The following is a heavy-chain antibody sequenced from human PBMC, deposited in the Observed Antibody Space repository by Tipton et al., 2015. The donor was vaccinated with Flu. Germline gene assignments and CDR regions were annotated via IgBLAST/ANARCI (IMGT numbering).Heavy chain of an antibody. Sequence: SLRLSCAASGFIFSRYAMSWVRQAPGKGLGWVSNIRGSAGRGAGTYYAESVKGRFSISRDNSKNTLYLQMNSLRAEDTAIYYCAKVIPEIVAGLDYWGQGTLVTVSS. CDR3: AKVIPEIVAGLDY. D-gene: IGHD6-19*01. CDR1: GFIFSRYA. J-gene: IGHJ4*02. V-gene: IGHV3-23*01. CDR2: IRGSAGRGAGT.